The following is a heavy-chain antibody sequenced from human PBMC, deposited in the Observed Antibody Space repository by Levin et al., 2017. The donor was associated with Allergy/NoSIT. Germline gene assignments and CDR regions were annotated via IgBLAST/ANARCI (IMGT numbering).Heavy chain of an antibody. CDR1: GYSFTSYW. J-gene: IGHJ3*02. CDR2: IYPGDSDT. CDR3: ARQKYGAVAGNAFDI. V-gene: IGHV5-51*01. Sequence: GESLKISCKGSGYSFTSYWIGWVRQMPGKGLEWMGIIYPGDSDTRYSPSFQGQVTISADKSISTAYLQWSSLKASDTAMYYCARQKYGAVAGNAFDIWGQGTMVTVSS. D-gene: IGHD6-19*01.